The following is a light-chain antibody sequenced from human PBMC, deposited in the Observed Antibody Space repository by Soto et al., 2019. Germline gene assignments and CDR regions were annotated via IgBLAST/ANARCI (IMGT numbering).Light chain of an antibody. CDR2: GAS. Sequence: EIVFTQSLGTLSLSPGERATLSCRASPSVSGSNLAWYQQKPGQAPRLVIYGASSRATGIPDRFSGSGSGTDFTLTISRLEPEDFAVYYCQKYGSFGQGTKVDIK. J-gene: IGKJ1*01. V-gene: IGKV3-20*01. CDR3: QKYGS. CDR1: PSVSGSN.